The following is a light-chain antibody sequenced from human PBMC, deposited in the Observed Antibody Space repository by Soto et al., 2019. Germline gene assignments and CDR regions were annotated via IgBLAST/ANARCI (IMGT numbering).Light chain of an antibody. V-gene: IGLV2-14*01. CDR1: STDLGNYNY. J-gene: IGLJ3*02. Sequence: QSALTQPASVSGSPRQSITISCTGTSTDLGNYNYVSWYQQYPGKAPKLILYEVTNRPSGVSNRFSGSKSGNTASLTISGLQTDDEAYYYCSSYTSSTTLVFGGGTKLTVL. CDR2: EVT. CDR3: SSYTSSTTLV.